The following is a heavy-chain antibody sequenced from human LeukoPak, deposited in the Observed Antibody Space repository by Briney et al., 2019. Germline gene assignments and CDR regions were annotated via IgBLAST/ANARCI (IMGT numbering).Heavy chain of an antibody. J-gene: IGHJ4*02. CDR1: GFTFTNAW. CDR2: IKSKTDGGTT. Sequence: GGSLRLSCAASGFTFTNAWMNWVRQAPGKGLEWVGRIKSKTDGGTTDYAAPVKGRFTISRDDSKNTLYLQMNSPKTEDTAVYYCTTTPTKYYDFWSAYSDYWGQGTLVTVSS. D-gene: IGHD3-3*01. V-gene: IGHV3-15*07. CDR3: TTTPTKYYDFWSAYSDY.